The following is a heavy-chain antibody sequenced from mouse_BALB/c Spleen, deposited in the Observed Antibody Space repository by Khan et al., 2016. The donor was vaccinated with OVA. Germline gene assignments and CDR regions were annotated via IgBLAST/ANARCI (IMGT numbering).Heavy chain of an antibody. J-gene: IGHJ4*01. Sequence: EVELVESGGGLVQPGGSLKLSCVTSGFTFSDYYMYWVRQTPEKRLEWVAYISNGGGSTYYPDTVKGRFTISRDNAKHNLYLQLSRLKSEDTAMYYCERQRYGAMDHWGQGTSVTVSS. V-gene: IGHV5-12*02. CDR1: GFTFSDYY. CDR3: ERQRYGAMDH. D-gene: IGHD1-1*01. CDR2: ISNGGGST.